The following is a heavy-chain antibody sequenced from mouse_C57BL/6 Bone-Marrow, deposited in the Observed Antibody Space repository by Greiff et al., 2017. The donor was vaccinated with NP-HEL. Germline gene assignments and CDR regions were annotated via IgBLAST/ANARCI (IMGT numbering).Heavy chain of an antibody. CDR2: IDPNSGGT. V-gene: IGHV1-72*01. CDR1: GYTFTSYW. J-gene: IGHJ2*01. CDR3: ARFTTVVATRGYYFDY. D-gene: IGHD1-1*01. Sequence: VQLQQSGAELVKPGASVKLSCKASGYTFTSYWMHWVKQRPGRGLEWIGRIDPNSGGTKYNEKFKSKATLTVDKPSSTAYMQLSSLTSEDSAVYYCARFTTVVATRGYYFDYWGQGTTLTVSS.